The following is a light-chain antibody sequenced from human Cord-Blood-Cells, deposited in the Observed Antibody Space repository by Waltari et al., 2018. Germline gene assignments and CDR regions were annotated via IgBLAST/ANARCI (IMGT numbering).Light chain of an antibody. Sequence: QSALTQPASVSGSPGQSITLSCTGTSSDVGGSNYVSWYQQHPGKAPKLMIYDVSKRPSGVSNRFSGSKSGNTASLTISGLQAEDEADYYCSSYTSSSTLVFGGGTKLTVL. J-gene: IGLJ3*02. CDR2: DVS. CDR3: SSYTSSSTLV. V-gene: IGLV2-14*01. CDR1: SSDVGGSNY.